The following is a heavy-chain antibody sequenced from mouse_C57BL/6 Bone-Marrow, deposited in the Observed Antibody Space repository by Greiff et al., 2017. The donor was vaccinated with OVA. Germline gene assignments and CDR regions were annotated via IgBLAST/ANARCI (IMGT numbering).Heavy chain of an antibody. CDR2: INPNNGGT. CDR3: ARTEVGRVYYAMDY. J-gene: IGHJ4*01. CDR1: GYTFTDYN. D-gene: IGHD4-1*01. Sequence: EVQLQQSGPELVKPGASVKIPCKASGYTFTDYNMDWVKQSHGKSLEWIGDINPNNGGTIYNQKFKGKATLTVDQSSSTAYMELRSLTSEDTAVYYCARTEVGRVYYAMDYWGQGTSVTVSS. V-gene: IGHV1-18*01.